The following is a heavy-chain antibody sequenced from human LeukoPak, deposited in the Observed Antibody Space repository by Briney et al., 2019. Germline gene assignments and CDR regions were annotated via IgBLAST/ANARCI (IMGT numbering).Heavy chain of an antibody. D-gene: IGHD6-19*01. CDR1: GFTFSTYW. CDR2: IRGSSTTI. V-gene: IGHV3-48*04. J-gene: IGHJ4*02. Sequence: GGSLRLSCAASGFTFSTYWMSWVRQAPGKGLEWVSYIRGSSTTIYYADSVKGRFTISRDNAKNLLYLQMNSLRAEDTAVYFCARNLEAVGGTYYFDWWGQGTLVTVSS. CDR3: ARNLEAVGGTYYFDW.